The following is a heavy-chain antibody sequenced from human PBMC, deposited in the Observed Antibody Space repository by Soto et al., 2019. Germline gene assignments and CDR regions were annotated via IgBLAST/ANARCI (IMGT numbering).Heavy chain of an antibody. J-gene: IGHJ4*02. CDR2: IYYSGST. CDR1: GGSISSYY. V-gene: IGHV4-59*08. CDR3: ARLVFGVAPFDY. Sequence: PSETLSLTCTVSGGSISSYYWSWIRQPPGKGLEWIGYIYYSGSTNYNPSLKSRVTISVDTSKNQFSLKLSSVTAADTAVYYCARLVFGVAPFDYWGQGTLVTVSS. D-gene: IGHD3-3*01.